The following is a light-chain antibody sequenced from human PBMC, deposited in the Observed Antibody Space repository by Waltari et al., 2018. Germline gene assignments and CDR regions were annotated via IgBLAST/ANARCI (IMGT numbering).Light chain of an antibody. CDR1: SRDVGFYNI. J-gene: IGLJ3*02. V-gene: IGLV2-23*02. CDR2: EVI. Sequence: QSALTQPASVSGSPRQSITISCTGPSRDVGFYNIVSWYQQHPDKAPKLLVYEVIERPAGVSNRFSGSKSGNTASLTISGLQAEDEADYYCCSYVGRNIWVFGGGTKVTVL. CDR3: CSYVGRNIWV.